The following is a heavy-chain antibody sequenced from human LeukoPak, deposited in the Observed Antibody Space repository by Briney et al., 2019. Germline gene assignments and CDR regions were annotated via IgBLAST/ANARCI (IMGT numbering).Heavy chain of an antibody. D-gene: IGHD3-22*01. Sequence: SETLSLTCTVTGGSISSSSYYWRWIRQPPLKGLEWIGSIYYTGSTYYNPSLKSRVTISVDTSKNHFSLKLSSVTAADTAVYYCARHRGKAYSYDSSGYCNDYWGQGTLVTVSS. CDR2: IYYTGST. CDR1: GGSISSSSYY. J-gene: IGHJ4*02. V-gene: IGHV4-39*01. CDR3: ARHRGKAYSYDSSGYCNDY.